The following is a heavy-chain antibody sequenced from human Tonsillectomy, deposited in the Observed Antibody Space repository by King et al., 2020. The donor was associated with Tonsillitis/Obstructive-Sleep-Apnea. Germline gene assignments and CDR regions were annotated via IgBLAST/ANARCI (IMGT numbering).Heavy chain of an antibody. Sequence: VQLVQSGGGLVQPGGSLRLSCAASGFSFNNYAMSWVRQAPGMGLEWVSAISGIGDRTYYADSVKGRFTISRDSSKNTLHLLMNSPRAEDTAVYFCAKASYGSAWDYWGQGALVTVSS. V-gene: IGHV3-23*04. CDR2: ISGIGDRT. D-gene: IGHD6-25*01. J-gene: IGHJ4*02. CDR1: GFSFNNYA. CDR3: AKASYGSAWDY.